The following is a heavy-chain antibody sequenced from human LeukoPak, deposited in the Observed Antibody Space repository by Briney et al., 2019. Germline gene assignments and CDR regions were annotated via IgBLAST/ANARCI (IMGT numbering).Heavy chain of an antibody. CDR3: ARSRVANDSSGYYFKLDY. D-gene: IGHD3-22*01. V-gene: IGHV3-30*04. CDR2: ISFDGTKS. J-gene: IGHJ4*02. CDR1: GFTFSNYA. Sequence: GRSLSLSCAASGFTFSNYAIHWVRQDPGKGLEWVAVISFDGTKSYYADSVKGRFTISRDNSKYTLFLQMNSLRAEDTAVYYCARSRVANDSSGYYFKLDYWGQGTLVTVSS.